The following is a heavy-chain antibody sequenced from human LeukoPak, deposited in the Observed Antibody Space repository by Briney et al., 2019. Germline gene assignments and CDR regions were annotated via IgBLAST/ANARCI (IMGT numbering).Heavy chain of an antibody. Sequence: ASVKVSCKVSGYTLTELSMHWVRQAPGKGLEWMGGFDPEDGETIYAQKFQGRVTMTRDTSTSTVYMELSSLRSEDTAVYYCARGGTTLRFLEWLLYWGQETLVTVSS. V-gene: IGHV1-24*01. D-gene: IGHD3-3*01. J-gene: IGHJ4*02. CDR2: FDPEDGET. CDR1: GYTLTELS. CDR3: ARGGTTLRFLEWLLY.